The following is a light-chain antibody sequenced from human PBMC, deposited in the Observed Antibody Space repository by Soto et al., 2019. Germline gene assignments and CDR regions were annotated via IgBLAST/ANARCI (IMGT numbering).Light chain of an antibody. CDR3: TSFTTSSLGL. V-gene: IGLV2-14*01. CDR2: EVS. J-gene: IGLJ1*01. CDR1: SSDVGGYPY. Sequence: HSALTQPASVSGSPGQSITISCTGTSSDVGGYPYVSWYQQHPGEAPKLMIFEVSNRPSGVSPRFSGSRSGNTASLTISGLQAEDEADYYCTSFTTSSLGLFGPGTKVTVL.